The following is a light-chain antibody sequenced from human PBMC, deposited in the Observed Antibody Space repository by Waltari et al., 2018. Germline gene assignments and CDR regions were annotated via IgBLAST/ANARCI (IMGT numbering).Light chain of an antibody. Sequence: EIVLTQSPGTLSVSPGERATLSCRASQSVSSSYLAWYQQKPGQAPRLLIYGASSMATGIPDRFSGSGSGTDFTLTISRLEPEDFAVYYCQQYGSSVITFGQGTRLEIK. J-gene: IGKJ5*01. CDR1: QSVSSSY. CDR2: GAS. CDR3: QQYGSSVIT. V-gene: IGKV3-20*01.